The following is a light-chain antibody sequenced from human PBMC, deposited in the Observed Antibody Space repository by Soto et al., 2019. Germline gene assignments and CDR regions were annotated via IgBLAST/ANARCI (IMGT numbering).Light chain of an antibody. J-gene: IGKJ3*01. V-gene: IGKV3-20*01. CDR1: QSVSSSY. CDR3: QQYGRSPLT. CDR2: GAS. Sequence: EIVLTQSPGTLSLSPGERATLSCRASQSVSSSYLAWYQQKPGQAPRLLIYGASSRATGIPDRFSGSGPGTDFTLTISRLEPEDFAVYYCQQYGRSPLTFGPGTKVDIK.